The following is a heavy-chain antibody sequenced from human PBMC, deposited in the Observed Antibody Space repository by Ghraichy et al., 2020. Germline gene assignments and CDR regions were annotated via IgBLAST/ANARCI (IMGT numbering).Heavy chain of an antibody. J-gene: IGHJ5*02. V-gene: IGHV4-4*07. CDR3: VRDVPFSRIGLAAGRDYFDP. CDR1: GGSIVTYY. Sequence: SETLSLTCTVSGGSIVTYYWSWIRQPAGKGLEWIGRIYSSGTTTYNPSLKIRVSMSIDTSKTQFSLHMPSVTAAATAVYYCVRDVPFSRIGLAAGRDYFDPWGQGVQVTVSS. CDR2: IYSSGTT. D-gene: IGHD3/OR15-3a*01.